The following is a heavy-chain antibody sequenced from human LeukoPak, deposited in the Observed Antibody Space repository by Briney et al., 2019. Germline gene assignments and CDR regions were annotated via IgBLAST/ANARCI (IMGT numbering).Heavy chain of an antibody. J-gene: IGHJ6*02. CDR1: GFTFSGYA. CDR2: ISYDGSNK. CDR3: ARDRYYYDSSGYWGQITYHYYYGMDV. V-gene: IGHV3-30-3*01. Sequence: GGSLRLSCAASGFTFSGYAVHWARQAPGKGLEWVAVISYDGSNKTYADSLKGRFTISRDNSKNTLYLQMNSLRAEDTAVYFCARDRYYYDSSGYWGQITYHYYYGMDVWGQGTTVTVSS. D-gene: IGHD3-22*01.